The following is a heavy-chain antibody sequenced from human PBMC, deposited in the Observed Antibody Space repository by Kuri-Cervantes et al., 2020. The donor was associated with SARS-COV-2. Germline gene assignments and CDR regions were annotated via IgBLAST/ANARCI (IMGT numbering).Heavy chain of an antibody. V-gene: IGHV4-61*01. CDR2: IYYSGST. CDR3: ARGDGRIAARTAGYYYGMDV. J-gene: IGHJ6*02. CDR1: DGSVSSGSYY. D-gene: IGHD6-6*01. Sequence: SETLSLTCTVSDGSVSSGSYYWSWIRQPPGKGLEWIGYIYYSGSTNYNPSLKSRVTISVDTSKNQFSLKLSSVTAADTAVYYCARGDGRIAARTAGYYYGMDVWGQGTMVTVSS.